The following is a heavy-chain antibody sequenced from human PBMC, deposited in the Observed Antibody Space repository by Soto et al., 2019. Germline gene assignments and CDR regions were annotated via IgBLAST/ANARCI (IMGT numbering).Heavy chain of an antibody. CDR1: GFTFSSYS. CDR3: ARVMGYCSSTSCYGTREFDY. D-gene: IGHD2-2*01. CDR2: ISSSSSYI. Sequence: GGSLRLSCAASGFTFSSYSMNWVRQAPGKGLEWVSSISSSSSYIYYADSVKGRFTISRDNAKNSLYLQMNSLRAEDTAVYYCARVMGYCSSTSCYGTREFDYWGQGTLVTVSS. V-gene: IGHV3-21*01. J-gene: IGHJ4*02.